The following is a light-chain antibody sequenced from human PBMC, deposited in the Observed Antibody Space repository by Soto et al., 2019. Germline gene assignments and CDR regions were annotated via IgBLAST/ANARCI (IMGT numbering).Light chain of an antibody. Sequence: QSALTQPRSVSGSPGQSVTISCTGTSSDVGGYNYVSWYQQHPGKAPKLMIYDVSKRPSGVPDRSSGSKSGNTASLTISGIQAEDEADYYCCSSAVTYTSVFGGVTKLTVL. V-gene: IGLV2-11*01. CDR2: DVS. CDR3: CSSAVTYTSV. J-gene: IGLJ3*02. CDR1: SSDVGGYNY.